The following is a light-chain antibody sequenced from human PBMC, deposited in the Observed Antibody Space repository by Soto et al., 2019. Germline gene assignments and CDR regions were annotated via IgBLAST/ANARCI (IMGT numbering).Light chain of an antibody. V-gene: IGKV1-5*03. Sequence: DIQMTQSPSTLSASVGDRVIITCRASQSISSRLAWYQQSPGKAPKLLIYQASRLESGVPSRFSGSGSGTEFTLTISSLQPDDFATYFCQKYSGAPAFGQGTKVEIK. J-gene: IGKJ1*01. CDR2: QAS. CDR3: QKYSGAPA. CDR1: QSISSR.